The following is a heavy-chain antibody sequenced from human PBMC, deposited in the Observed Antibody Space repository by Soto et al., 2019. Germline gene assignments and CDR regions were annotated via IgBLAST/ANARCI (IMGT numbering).Heavy chain of an antibody. CDR2: ISGSGGST. CDR1: GFTFSSYA. V-gene: IGHV3-23*01. Sequence: GGSLRLSCAASGFTFSSYAMSWVRQAPGKGLEWVSAISGSGGSTYYADSVKGRFTISRDSSKNTLYLQMNSLRAEDTAVYYCAKVNKKFSGSYYFNDYWGQGTLVTVSS. D-gene: IGHD3-10*01. J-gene: IGHJ4*02. CDR3: AKVNKKFSGSYYFNDY.